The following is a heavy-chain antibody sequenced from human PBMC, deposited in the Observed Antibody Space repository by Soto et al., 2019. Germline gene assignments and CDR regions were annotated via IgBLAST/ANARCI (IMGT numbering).Heavy chain of an antibody. V-gene: IGHV3-9*01. CDR1: GFTFADYA. CDR2: VSWNRGTI. CDR3: TKSGRLDRSFDY. Sequence: GGSLRLSCAASGFTFADYAMHWVRQAPGKGLEWVSGVSWNRGTIGYADSVKGRFTISRDNAKNTLYLQMNSLRPEDTAFYYCTKSGRLDRSFDYWGQGILVTVSS. D-gene: IGHD1-1*01. J-gene: IGHJ4*02.